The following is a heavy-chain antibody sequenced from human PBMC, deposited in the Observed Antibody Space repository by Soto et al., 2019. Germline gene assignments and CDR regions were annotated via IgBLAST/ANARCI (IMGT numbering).Heavy chain of an antibody. V-gene: IGHV1-18*01. D-gene: IGHD2-2*01. J-gene: IGHJ3*02. CDR1: GYTFTSYG. Sequence: ASVKVSCKASGYTFTSYGISWVRQAPGQGLEWMGWISAYNGNTNYAQKLQGRVTMTTDTSTSTAYMELRSLRSDDTAAYYCASRLGGYCSSTSCPDLNAFDIWGQGTMVTV. CDR2: ISAYNGNT. CDR3: ASRLGGYCSSTSCPDLNAFDI.